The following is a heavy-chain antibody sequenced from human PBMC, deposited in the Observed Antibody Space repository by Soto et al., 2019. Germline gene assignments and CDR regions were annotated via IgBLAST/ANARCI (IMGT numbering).Heavy chain of an antibody. CDR1: GGSISTISYY. J-gene: IGHJ6*02. CDR3: AREDRLEWLLVGYGMDV. CDR2: IYYSGST. Sequence: PSETLSLTCPVPGGSISTISYYWGWIRQPPGKGLERIGSIYYSGSTYYNPSLKSRVTISVDTSKNQFSLKLSSVTAADTAVYYCAREDRLEWLLVGYGMDVWGQGTTVTVSS. V-gene: IGHV4-39*02. D-gene: IGHD3-3*01.